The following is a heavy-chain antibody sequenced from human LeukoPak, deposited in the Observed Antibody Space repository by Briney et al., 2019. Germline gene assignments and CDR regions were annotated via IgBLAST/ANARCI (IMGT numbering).Heavy chain of an antibody. J-gene: IGHJ4*02. CDR1: GFTFSSYA. D-gene: IGHD4-4*01. CDR3: AKDISVTWKNYFDY. Sequence: GGSLRLSCAASGFTFSSYAMHWVRQAPGKGLEWVSAISGSGGSTYYADSVKGRFTISRDNSKNTLYLQMNSLRAEDTAVYYCAKDISVTWKNYFDYWGQGTLVTVSS. V-gene: IGHV3-23*01. CDR2: ISGSGGST.